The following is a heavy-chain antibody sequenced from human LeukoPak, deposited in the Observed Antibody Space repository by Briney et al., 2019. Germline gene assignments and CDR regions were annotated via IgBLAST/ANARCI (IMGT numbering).Heavy chain of an antibody. CDR1: GFTFSNYW. J-gene: IGHJ3*02. D-gene: IGHD3-10*01. V-gene: IGHV3-7*01. CDR3: ASFPPYLVRTDAFDI. CDR2: IKEDGSEK. Sequence: GGSLRLSCAASGFTFSNYWMSWVRQAPEKGLEWVANIKEDGSEKYYVESVEGRFTISRDNAKTSLYLQMNSLRAEDTAVYYCASFPPYLVRTDAFDIWGQGTMVTVSS.